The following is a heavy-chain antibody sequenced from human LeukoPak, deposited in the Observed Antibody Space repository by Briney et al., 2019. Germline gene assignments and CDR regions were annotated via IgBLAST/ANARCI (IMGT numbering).Heavy chain of an antibody. CDR3: ARGELWRIYYYGMDV. V-gene: IGHV1-3*01. CDR2: INAGNGNT. Sequence: ASVKVPCKASGYTFTSYAMHWVRQAPGQRLEWMGWINAGNGNTKYSQKFQGRVTITRDTSASTAYMELSSLRAEDTAVYYCARGELWRIYYYGMDVWGQGTTVTVSS. D-gene: IGHD3-16*01. CDR1: GYTFTSYA. J-gene: IGHJ6*02.